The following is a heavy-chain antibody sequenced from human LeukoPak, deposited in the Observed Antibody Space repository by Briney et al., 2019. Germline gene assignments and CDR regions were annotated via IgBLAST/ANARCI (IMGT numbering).Heavy chain of an antibody. V-gene: IGHV3-48*03. CDR1: GFTFSGYE. CDR3: AREKRFNWFDP. CDR2: ISSSGSTI. Sequence: GGSRRLSCAASGFTFSGYEMNWVRQAPGKGLEWVSYISSSGSTIYYADSVKGRFTVSRDDAKSSLYLQMNSLRAEDTAIYYCAREKRFNWFDPWGEGTLVTASS. J-gene: IGHJ5*02. D-gene: IGHD5-24*01.